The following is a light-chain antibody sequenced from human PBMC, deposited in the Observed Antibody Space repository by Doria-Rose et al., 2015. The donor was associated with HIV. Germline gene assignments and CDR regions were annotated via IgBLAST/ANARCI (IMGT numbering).Light chain of an antibody. CDR2: DNT. CDR1: SSNIGAGYD. V-gene: IGLV1-40*01. Sequence: LTQPPSVSGAPGQRVTISCTGSSSNIGAGYDVHWYQQLPGTAPKLLIYDNTNRPSGVPDRFSGSKSGTSASLAIAGLQAEDEADYYCQSYDSGLGAVVFGGGTKLTVL. CDR3: QSYDSGLGAVV. J-gene: IGLJ2*01.